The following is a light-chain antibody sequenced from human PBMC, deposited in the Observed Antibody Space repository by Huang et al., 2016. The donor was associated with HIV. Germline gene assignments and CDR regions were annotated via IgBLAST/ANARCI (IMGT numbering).Light chain of an antibody. Sequence: EILLTQSPATLSVSPGERATLSCRASQSVGTNLAWYQQKPGQAPRLLIDGASTRATGGPARFSGSGSGTEFTLTISSLQSEDFAVYYCQQYNNWLSFGGGTKVDIK. V-gene: IGKV3-15*01. CDR3: QQYNNWLS. CDR2: GAS. CDR1: QSVGTN. J-gene: IGKJ4*01.